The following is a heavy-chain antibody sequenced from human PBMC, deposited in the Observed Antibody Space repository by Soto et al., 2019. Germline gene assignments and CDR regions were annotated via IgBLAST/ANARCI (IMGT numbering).Heavy chain of an antibody. J-gene: IGHJ4*02. D-gene: IGHD6-6*01. CDR2: ISSSSSYI. CDR1: GFTFSSYS. V-gene: IGHV3-21*01. CDR3: ARDRSQWGIAARLSEGNFDY. Sequence: EVQLVESGGGLVKPWGSLRLSCAASGFTFSSYSMNWVRQAPGKGLEWVSSISSSSSYIYYADSVKGRFTISRDNAKNSLYLQMNSLRAKDTAVYYCARDRSQWGIAARLSEGNFDYWGQGTLVTVSS.